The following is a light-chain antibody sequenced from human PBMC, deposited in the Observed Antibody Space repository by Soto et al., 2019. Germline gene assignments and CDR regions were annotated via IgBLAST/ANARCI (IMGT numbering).Light chain of an antibody. CDR1: QSVSSY. V-gene: IGKV3-11*01. CDR3: QQRSNWIT. Sequence: EIVLAQSPANLSLSPGERATLSCRASQSVSSYLAWYQQKPGQAPRLLIYDASNRATGIPARFSGSGSGTDFTLTISSLEPEDFAVYYCQQRSNWITFGQGTRREIK. J-gene: IGKJ5*01. CDR2: DAS.